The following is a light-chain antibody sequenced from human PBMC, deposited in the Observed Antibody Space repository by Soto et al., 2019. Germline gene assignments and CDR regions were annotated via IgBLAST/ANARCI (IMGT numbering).Light chain of an antibody. CDR2: LTS. V-gene: IGKV2-28*01. J-gene: IGKJ3*01. CDR1: QSLLHSDGYNY. Sequence: DIVMTQSPLSLPVTPGEPASISCRSSQSLLHSDGYNYLDWYLQKPGQSPRLLIYLTSKRASWVPDRFSGSGSGTDFILKISRVEAEDVGVYYCMQGLQTLPTFGPGTKVHIK. CDR3: MQGLQTLPT.